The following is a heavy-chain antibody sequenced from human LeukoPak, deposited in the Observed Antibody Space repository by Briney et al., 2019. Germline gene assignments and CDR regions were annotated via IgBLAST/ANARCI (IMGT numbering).Heavy chain of an antibody. Sequence: ASVKVSCKASGYTFGGYYMHWVRQAPGQGLEWMGWISPHSGGTNYAQKFQGRVTMTLDTSISTVYMELSRLRSDDTAVYYCARVSRLYYDTSGRIFDYWGQGTLVTVSS. CDR3: ARVSRLYYDTSGRIFDY. D-gene: IGHD3-22*01. CDR2: ISPHSGGT. V-gene: IGHV1-2*02. CDR1: GYTFGGYY. J-gene: IGHJ4*02.